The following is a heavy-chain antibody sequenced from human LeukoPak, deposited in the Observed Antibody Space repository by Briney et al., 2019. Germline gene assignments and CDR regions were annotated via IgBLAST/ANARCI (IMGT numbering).Heavy chain of an antibody. Sequence: ASVKVSCKVSGYTLTELSMHWVRQAPGKGLEWMGGFDPEDGETIYAQKFQGRVTMTEDTSTDTAYMELSSLRSEDTAVYYCATLRAGYCSGGSCSNWFDPWGQGTPVTVSS. CDR2: FDPEDGET. J-gene: IGHJ5*02. CDR3: ATLRAGYCSGGSCSNWFDP. V-gene: IGHV1-24*01. CDR1: GYTLTELS. D-gene: IGHD2-15*01.